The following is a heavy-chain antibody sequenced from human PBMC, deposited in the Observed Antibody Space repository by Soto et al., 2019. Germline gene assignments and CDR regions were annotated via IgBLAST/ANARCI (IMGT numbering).Heavy chain of an antibody. CDR3: ARSVGVTTLSYLDY. D-gene: IGHD1-26*01. V-gene: IGHV1-69*13. Sequence: ASVKVSCKAAGSTFSSYGISWVRQAPGQGLEWMGGIIPMFGTATHTQNFQGRLTITADESTSTAYMELSSLRSEDTAVYFCARSVGVTTLSYLDYWGQGTLVTVSS. J-gene: IGHJ4*02. CDR2: IIPMFGTA. CDR1: GSTFSSYG.